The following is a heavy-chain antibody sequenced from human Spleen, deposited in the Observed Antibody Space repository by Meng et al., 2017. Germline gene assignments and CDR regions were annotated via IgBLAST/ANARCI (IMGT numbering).Heavy chain of an antibody. V-gene: IGHV3-52*01. D-gene: IGHD3-3*01. CDR2: IKCDGSEK. Sequence: GESLKISCAASGFTLSRSWKYWVGQAPEKGLEWVADIKCDGSEKYYVDSVKGRLTICRDNAKNALYLQMNSLRAEDTAVYYCARDYARAGYDFWSGYYQLAYYYYGMDVWGQGTTVTVSS. J-gene: IGHJ6*02. CDR3: ARDYARAGYDFWSGYYQLAYYYYGMDV. CDR1: GFTLSRSW.